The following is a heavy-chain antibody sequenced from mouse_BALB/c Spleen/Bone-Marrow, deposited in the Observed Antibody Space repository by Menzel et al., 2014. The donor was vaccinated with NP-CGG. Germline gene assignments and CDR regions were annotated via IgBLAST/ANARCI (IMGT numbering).Heavy chain of an antibody. D-gene: IGHD1-3*01. CDR1: GFNIKDTY. V-gene: IGHV14-3*02. J-gene: IGHJ1*01. CDR2: IDPANGNT. Sequence: EVQLQQSGAELVKPGASVKLSCSASGFNIKDTYMHWVKQRPKQGLEWIGRIDPANGNTKYDPKFQDKATITADTSSNTVDLQLSSLTFEDTAVYYCARQEFAIYWYFDVWGAGTTVTVSS. CDR3: ARQEFAIYWYFDV.